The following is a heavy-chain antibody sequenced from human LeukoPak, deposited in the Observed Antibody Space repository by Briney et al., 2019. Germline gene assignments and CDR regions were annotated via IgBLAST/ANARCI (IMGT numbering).Heavy chain of an antibody. V-gene: IGHV4-34*01. J-gene: IGHJ5*02. CDR1: GGSFSGYY. Sequence: SETLSLTCAVYGGSFSGYYWSWIRQPPGKGLEWIGEINHSGSTNYNPSLKSRVTISVDTSKNQFSLKLSSATAADTAVYYCARSNYYDSSGYPHGSWFDPWGQGTLVTVSS. CDR3: ARSNYYDSSGYPHGSWFDP. CDR2: INHSGST. D-gene: IGHD3-22*01.